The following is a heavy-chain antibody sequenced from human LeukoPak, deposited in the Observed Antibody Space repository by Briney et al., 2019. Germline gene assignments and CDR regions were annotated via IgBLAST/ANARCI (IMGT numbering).Heavy chain of an antibody. CDR1: GGTFTSYA. CDR3: ARKLRLGGNWFDP. CDR2: IIPISGTT. Sequence: SVKVSCKASGGTFTSYAITWVRQAPGQGLEWMGKIIPISGTTNYAQTFQGRVTFTTDESTNTAYMERSSLRSEATALYYCARKLRLGGNWFDPWGQGTLVTVSS. V-gene: IGHV1-69*05. D-gene: IGHD1-26*01. J-gene: IGHJ5*02.